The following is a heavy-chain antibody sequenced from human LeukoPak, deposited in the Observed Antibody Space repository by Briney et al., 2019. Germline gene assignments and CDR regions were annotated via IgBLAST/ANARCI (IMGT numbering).Heavy chain of an antibody. D-gene: IGHD6-19*01. Sequence: GGSLRLSCAASAFTVSSYYKNWVRQAPGKGLEWVSVIYSDGNTYYADSVRGRFTISRDNSKNTVYLQVNSLRAEDTAVYYCTRDPVAGAMDVWGQGTTVTVSS. CDR3: TRDPVAGAMDV. CDR2: IYSDGNT. CDR1: AFTVSSYY. J-gene: IGHJ6*02. V-gene: IGHV3-66*01.